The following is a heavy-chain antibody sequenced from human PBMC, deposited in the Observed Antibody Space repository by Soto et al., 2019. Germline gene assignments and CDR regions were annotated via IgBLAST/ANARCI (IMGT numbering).Heavy chain of an antibody. J-gene: IGHJ3*02. D-gene: IGHD3-9*01. CDR2: INAGNGNT. Sequence: GASVKVSCKASGYTFTSYAMHWVRQAPGQRLEWMGWINAGNGNTKYSQKFQGRVTITRDTSASTAYMELSSLRSEDTAVYYCARVLRYFDWSLDAFDIWGQGTMVTVSS. V-gene: IGHV1-3*01. CDR3: ARVLRYFDWSLDAFDI. CDR1: GYTFTSYA.